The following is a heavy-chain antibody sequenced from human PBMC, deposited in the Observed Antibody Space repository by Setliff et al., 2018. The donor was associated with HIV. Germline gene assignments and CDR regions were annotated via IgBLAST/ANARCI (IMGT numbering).Heavy chain of an antibody. V-gene: IGHV1-18*04. CDR3: ARDFFSSGWYEYLQH. CDR2: ISPNNGNT. Sequence: ASVKVSCKASGYTFTGYFIHWVRQAPGQGLEWMGWISPNNGNTDYAQRLQGRVTMTTDTSTSTAYMELRSLRSDDTAVYYCARDFFSSGWYEYLQHWGQGTLVTVS. D-gene: IGHD6-19*01. J-gene: IGHJ1*01. CDR1: GYTFTGYF.